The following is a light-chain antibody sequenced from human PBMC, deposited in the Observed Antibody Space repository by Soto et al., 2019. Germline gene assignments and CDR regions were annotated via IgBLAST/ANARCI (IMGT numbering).Light chain of an antibody. CDR2: KAS. Sequence: DVQMTQSPSTLSGSVGDRVTITCRASQTISSWLAWYQQKPGKAPKLLIHKASTLKSGVPSRFSGSGSGTEFTLTISSLQPEDFATYYCQHYNTYPEAFGQGTKVDIK. V-gene: IGKV1-5*03. J-gene: IGKJ1*01. CDR1: QTISSW. CDR3: QHYNTYPEA.